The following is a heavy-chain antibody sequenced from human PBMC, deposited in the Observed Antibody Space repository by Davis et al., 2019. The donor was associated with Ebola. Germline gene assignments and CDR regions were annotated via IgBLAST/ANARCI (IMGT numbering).Heavy chain of an antibody. V-gene: IGHV3-30-3*01. CDR2: MSFDAGNQ. CDR1: GFTFSNHA. Sequence: GESLKISCAASGFTFSNHAMHWVRQGPGKGLEWVAVMSFDAGNQYYVDSVKGRFTISRDNAKNSLYLQMNSLRDEDTAVYYCATDRNWDFDYWGQGTLVTVSS. CDR3: ATDRNWDFDY. D-gene: IGHD7-27*01. J-gene: IGHJ4*02.